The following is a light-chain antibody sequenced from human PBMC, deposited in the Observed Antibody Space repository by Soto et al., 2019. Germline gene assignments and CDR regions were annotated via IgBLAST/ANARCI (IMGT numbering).Light chain of an antibody. V-gene: IGKV1-5*01. CDR1: QNINAW. J-gene: IGKJ1*01. CDR3: QHSRLYSPCT. Sequence: DIHMTQSPSSLSVSVGDRVTITCRTSQNINAWLAWYQQRPGQAPKLLIYDASTVQSGVPSRFSGSGSGTEFTLTISSLQHDDSSTYYCQHSRLYSPCTVGQGTKVEIK. CDR2: DAS.